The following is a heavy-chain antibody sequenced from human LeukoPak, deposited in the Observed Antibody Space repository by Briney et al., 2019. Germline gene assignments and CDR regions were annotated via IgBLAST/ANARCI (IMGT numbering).Heavy chain of an antibody. D-gene: IGHD3-10*01. CDR2: IKQDGSEK. Sequence: GGSLRLSCAASGFTFSSYWMSWVRQAPGKGLEWVANIKQDGSEKYYVDSVKGRFTISRDNAKNSLYLQMNSLRAEDTAVYYCASIRPMVRGAIDYWGQGTLVTVSS. V-gene: IGHV3-7*01. CDR1: GFTFSSYW. CDR3: ASIRPMVRGAIDY. J-gene: IGHJ4*02.